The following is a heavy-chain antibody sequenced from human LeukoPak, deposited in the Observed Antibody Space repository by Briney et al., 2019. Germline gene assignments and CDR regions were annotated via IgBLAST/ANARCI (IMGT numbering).Heavy chain of an antibody. CDR3: ARGLAGSIDY. CDR2: ISNDGRTT. Sequence: GSLRLSCAASGFTFSRFLMHWVRQAPGKGLVWVSLISNDGRTTGYAGSVKGRITISRDNAKNTLYLEINSLRAEDTAVYYCARGLAGSIDYWGQGTLVTVSS. CDR1: GFTFSRFL. J-gene: IGHJ4*02. V-gene: IGHV3-74*01. D-gene: IGHD6-19*01.